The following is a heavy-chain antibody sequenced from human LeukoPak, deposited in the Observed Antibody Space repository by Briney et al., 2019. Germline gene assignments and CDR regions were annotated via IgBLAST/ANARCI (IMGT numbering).Heavy chain of an antibody. J-gene: IGHJ5*02. V-gene: IGHV3-15*01. CDR2: IRSKSYGDTT. Sequence: GGSLRLSCAASGFSFSTAWMSWVRQAPGKGLEWVGRIRSKSYGDTTDYAAPVKGRFTISRDDSENTLYLQMSSLKIEDTAVYYCTTDLGGYYTGGSCYTGLYNCFDPRGQGTLVTVSS. CDR1: GFSFSTAW. D-gene: IGHD2-15*01. CDR3: TTDLGGYYTGGSCYTGLYNCFDP.